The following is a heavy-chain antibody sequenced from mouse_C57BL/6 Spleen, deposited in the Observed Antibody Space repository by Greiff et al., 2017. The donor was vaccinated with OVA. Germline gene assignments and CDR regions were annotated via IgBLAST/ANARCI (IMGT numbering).Heavy chain of an antibody. Sequence: QVQLQQSGPELVKPGASVKISCKASGYAFSSSWMNWVKQRPGKGLEWIGRIYPGDGDTNYNGKFKGKATLTADKSSSTAYMQLSSLTSEDSAVYFCARRNWDVYYFDYWGQGTTLTVSS. J-gene: IGHJ2*01. V-gene: IGHV1-82*01. CDR2: IYPGDGDT. D-gene: IGHD4-1*01. CDR3: ARRNWDVYYFDY. CDR1: GYAFSSSW.